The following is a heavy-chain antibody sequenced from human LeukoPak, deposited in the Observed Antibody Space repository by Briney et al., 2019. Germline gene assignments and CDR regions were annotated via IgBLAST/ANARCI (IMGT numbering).Heavy chain of an antibody. V-gene: IGHV4-30-4*01. CDR2: IYYSGST. D-gene: IGHD2/OR15-2a*01. CDR1: GGSISSAEYY. Sequence: SETLSLTCTVSGGSISSAEYYWSCLRQPPGKGLEWSGYIYYSGSTYYNPSLKSRVTISVDTSKQQFSLKLSSVTPADTAVYYCARVRVVLSEGAIDYWGQGTLVTVSS. J-gene: IGHJ4*02. CDR3: ARVRVVLSEGAIDY.